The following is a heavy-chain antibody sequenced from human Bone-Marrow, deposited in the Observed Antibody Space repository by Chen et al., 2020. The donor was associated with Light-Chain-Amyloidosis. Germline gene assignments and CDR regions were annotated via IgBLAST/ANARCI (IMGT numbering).Heavy chain of an antibody. CDR3: AKDISYDDSLPGCPADAFDI. Sequence: EVQLVESGGGLLQRGGSLRLSCAASGFAFSSYAMSWVRQAPGKGLEWVSASRGSGGSRDCGDSGKGRLTSSRDNSKDAMFVQMNSLRAEETGGYDCAKDISYDDSLPGCPADAFDIWGQGTMVTVSS. J-gene: IGHJ3*02. CDR2: SRGSGGSR. D-gene: IGHD3-9*01. CDR1: GFAFSSYA. V-gene: IGHV3-23*04.